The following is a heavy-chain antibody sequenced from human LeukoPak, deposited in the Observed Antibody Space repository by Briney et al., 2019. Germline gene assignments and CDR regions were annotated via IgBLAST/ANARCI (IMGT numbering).Heavy chain of an antibody. J-gene: IGHJ3*02. Sequence: GGSRRLSCSASGFTFTNAWMSWVRQAPGKGLEWVGRIESTAVGGTADYAAPVRGRFTISRDDSKNTLYLQMNSLKIEDTGVYYCTADFDMWGQGTMVTVSS. CDR2: IESTAVGGTA. V-gene: IGHV3-15*04. CDR1: GFTFTNAW. CDR3: TADFDM.